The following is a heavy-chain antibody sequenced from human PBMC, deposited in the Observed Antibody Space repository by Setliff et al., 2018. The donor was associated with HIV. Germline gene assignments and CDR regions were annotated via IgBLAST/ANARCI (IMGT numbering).Heavy chain of an antibody. CDR1: GYTFTNYC. CDR3: ARCYYDSSGPTDAFDI. J-gene: IGHJ3*02. V-gene: IGHV1-46*01. CDR2: INPSGGRT. Sequence: GASVKVSCKASGYTFTNYCMHWVRQAPGQGLEWMGLINPSGGRTSYAQKFQGRLTMTSDTSRSTVYMELSSLRSEDTAVYYCARCYYDSSGPTDAFDIWGQGTVVTVSS. D-gene: IGHD3-22*01.